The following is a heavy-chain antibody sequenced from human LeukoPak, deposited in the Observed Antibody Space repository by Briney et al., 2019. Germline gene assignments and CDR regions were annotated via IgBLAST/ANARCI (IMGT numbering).Heavy chain of an antibody. J-gene: IGHJ6*03. Sequence: PSETLSLTCAVYGGPFSGYYWSWIRQPPGKGLEWIGRIYRTGSINYNPSLKSRVTISLDTSKNQFSLKVNSVTAADTAVYYCARGDCSSTICYSPMDVWGKGTTVTVSS. CDR2: IYRTGSI. D-gene: IGHD2-2*01. CDR1: GGPFSGYY. CDR3: ARGDCSSTICYSPMDV. V-gene: IGHV4-34*01.